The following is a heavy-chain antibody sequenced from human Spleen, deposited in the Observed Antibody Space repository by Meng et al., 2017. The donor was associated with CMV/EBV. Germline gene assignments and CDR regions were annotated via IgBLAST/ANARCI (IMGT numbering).Heavy chain of an antibody. V-gene: IGHV1-2*02. CDR1: GYTFTDYY. J-gene: IGHJ4*02. Sequence: GYTFTDYYMHWVRQAPGQGLEWMGWINPHSGGTNYAQKFQGRVTMTRDTSISTAYMELSRLRSDDTAVYYCARESDALVRGGEDFDCWGQGTLVTVSS. CDR2: INPHSGGT. CDR3: ARESDALVRGGEDFDC. D-gene: IGHD3-10*01.